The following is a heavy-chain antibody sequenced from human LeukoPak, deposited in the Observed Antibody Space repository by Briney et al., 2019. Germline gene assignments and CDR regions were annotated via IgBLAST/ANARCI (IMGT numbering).Heavy chain of an antibody. CDR1: GASISSGDYY. J-gene: IGHJ4*02. CDR2: IYYSGST. CDR3: ARGDYDFWSGYYD. D-gene: IGHD3-3*01. Sequence: SETLSLTCTVSGASISSGDYYWSWIRQSPGKGLEWIGYIYYSGSTSYNPSLKSRITVSVDTSKNQFSLKLTSVTAADTAMYYCARGDYDFWSGYYDWGQGTLVTVSS. V-gene: IGHV4-30-4*01.